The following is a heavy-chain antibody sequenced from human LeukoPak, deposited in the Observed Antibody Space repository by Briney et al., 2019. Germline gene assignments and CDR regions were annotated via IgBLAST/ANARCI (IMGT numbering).Heavy chain of an antibody. CDR2: INPNSGGT. J-gene: IGHJ4*02. CDR1: GYTFTGYY. Sequence: ASVKVSCKASGYTFTGYYMHWVRQAPGQGLEWMGWINPNSGGTNYAQKFQGRVTMTRDTSISTAYMELSRLRSDDTAVYYCARVGNGYSSSWYDYWGQGTLVTVSS. D-gene: IGHD6-13*01. CDR3: ARVGNGYSSSWYDY. V-gene: IGHV1-2*02.